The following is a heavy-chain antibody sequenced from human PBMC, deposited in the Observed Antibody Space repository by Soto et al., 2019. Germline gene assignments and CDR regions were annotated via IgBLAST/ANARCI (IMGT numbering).Heavy chain of an antibody. CDR1: GFTFSTYG. D-gene: IGHD3-22*01. CDR2: IWFDGRTK. Sequence: PGGSLRLSCEVSGFTFSTYGMHWVRQAPGKGLEWLAVIWFDGRTKYYADSVMGRFTISRDNSKNTLYLQMNSLRADDTAVYYCAKDLLGDSSGCMDFDSWGHGTLVTVSS. J-gene: IGHJ4*01. V-gene: IGHV3-33*03. CDR3: AKDLLGDSSGCMDFDS.